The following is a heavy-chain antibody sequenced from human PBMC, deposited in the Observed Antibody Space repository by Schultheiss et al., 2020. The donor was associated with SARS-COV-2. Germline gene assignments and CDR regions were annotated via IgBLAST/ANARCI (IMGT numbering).Heavy chain of an antibody. CDR1: GFTLSNAW. D-gene: IGHD6-19*01. CDR3: ARDRRQWYYYYGMDV. CDR2: ISSSGGSI. Sequence: GGSLRLSCAASGFTLSNAWMSWVRQAPGKGLEWVSYISSSGGSIYYADSVKGRFTISRDNSKNTLYLQMNSLRAEDTAVYYCARDRRQWYYYYGMDVWGQGTTVTVSS. V-gene: IGHV3-48*01. J-gene: IGHJ6*02.